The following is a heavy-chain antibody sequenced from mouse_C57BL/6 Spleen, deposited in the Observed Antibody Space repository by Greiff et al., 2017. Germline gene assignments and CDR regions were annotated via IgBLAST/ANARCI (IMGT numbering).Heavy chain of an antibody. CDR1: GYSFTDYN. CDR2: INPNYGTT. Sequence: VQLKQSGPELVKPGASVKISCKASGYSFTDYNMNWVKQSNGKSLEWIGVINPNYGTTSYNQKFKGKATLTVDQSSSTAYMQLNSLTSEDSAVYYCARGGGTTVVPYWYFDVWGTGTTVTVSS. D-gene: IGHD1-1*01. J-gene: IGHJ1*03. V-gene: IGHV1-39*01. CDR3: ARGGGTTVVPYWYFDV.